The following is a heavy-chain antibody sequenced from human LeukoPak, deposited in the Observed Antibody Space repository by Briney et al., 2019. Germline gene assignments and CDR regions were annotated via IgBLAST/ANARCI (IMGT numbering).Heavy chain of an antibody. Sequence: PGGSLRLSCAASGFTFSSYAMHWVRQAPGKGLEWVAVISYDGSNKYYADSVKGRFTISRDNSKNTLYLQMNSLRAEDTAVYYCARELSPSIVVVPAALRHWGQGTLVTVSS. CDR3: ARELSPSIVVVPAALRH. D-gene: IGHD2-2*01. V-gene: IGHV3-30-3*01. CDR2: ISYDGSNK. CDR1: GFTFSSYA. J-gene: IGHJ4*02.